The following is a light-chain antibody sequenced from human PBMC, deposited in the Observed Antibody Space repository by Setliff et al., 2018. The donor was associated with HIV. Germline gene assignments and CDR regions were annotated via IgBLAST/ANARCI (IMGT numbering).Light chain of an antibody. Sequence: QSVLAQPPSVSGSPGQSVTISCTGTSSDVGSYNRVSWYQQPPGTAPKLMIYEFNNRPSGVPDRFSGSKSGNTASLTISGLQAEDEADYYCSSYTSISTYVFGTGTKVTVL. CDR3: SSYTSISTYV. V-gene: IGLV2-18*02. CDR1: SSDVGSYNR. CDR2: EFN. J-gene: IGLJ1*01.